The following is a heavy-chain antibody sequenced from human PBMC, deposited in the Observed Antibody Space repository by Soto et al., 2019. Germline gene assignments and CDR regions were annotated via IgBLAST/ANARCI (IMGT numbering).Heavy chain of an antibody. CDR1: GYTFTSYD. J-gene: IGHJ4*02. CDR2: MNPNRGNT. V-gene: IGHV1-8*01. D-gene: IGHD3-22*01. CDR3: AGGGELGSSGLY. Sequence: QVQLVQSGAEVKKPGASVRVSCKASGYTFTSYDINWVRQAAGQGLEWMGWMNPNRGNTAYAQKFQVRVTMTRTTSMGPALLELSSLISEDTAVYYCAGGGELGSSGLYWGPGTLVSVSS.